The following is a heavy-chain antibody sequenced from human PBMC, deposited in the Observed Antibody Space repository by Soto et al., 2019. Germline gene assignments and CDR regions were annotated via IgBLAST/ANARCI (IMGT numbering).Heavy chain of an antibody. CDR2: ISYDGSNK. CDR3: ARVKAAAGTARYYYYGMDV. CDR1: GFTFSSYA. J-gene: IGHJ6*02. Sequence: GGSLRLSCAASGFTFSSYAMHWVRQAPGKGLEWVAVISYDGSNKYYADSVKGRFTISRDNSKNTLYLQMNSLRAEDTAVYYCARVKAAAGTARYYYYGMDVWGQGTTVTVSS. D-gene: IGHD6-13*01. V-gene: IGHV3-30-3*01.